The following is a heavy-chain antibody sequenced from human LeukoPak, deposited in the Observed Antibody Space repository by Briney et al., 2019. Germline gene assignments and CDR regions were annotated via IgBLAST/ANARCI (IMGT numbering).Heavy chain of an antibody. V-gene: IGHV3-64*01. CDR3: ARDQAYFDY. CDR1: GFTFSSYA. CDR2: ISSNGGST. J-gene: IGHJ4*02. Sequence: GGSLRLSCAASGFTFSSYAMHWVRQAPGKGLEYVSAISSNGGSTYYANSVKGRFTISRDNSKNTLYLQMNSLRTEDTAVYYCARDQAYFDYWGQGTLVTVSS.